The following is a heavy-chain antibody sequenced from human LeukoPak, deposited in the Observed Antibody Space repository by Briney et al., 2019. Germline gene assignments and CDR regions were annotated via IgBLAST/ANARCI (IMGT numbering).Heavy chain of an antibody. D-gene: IGHD3-22*01. V-gene: IGHV1-69*05. J-gene: IGHJ5*02. CDR2: IIPILGTA. CDR3: ARSGSGYYHWFVL. CDR1: GGTFSSYA. Sequence: ASVKVSCKASGGTFSSYAISWVRQAPVQGLERMGGIIPILGTANYAQKFQGRVTITTDESTSTAYMELRSLRSEDTAVYYCARSGSGYYHWFVLWGQGNLVTVSS.